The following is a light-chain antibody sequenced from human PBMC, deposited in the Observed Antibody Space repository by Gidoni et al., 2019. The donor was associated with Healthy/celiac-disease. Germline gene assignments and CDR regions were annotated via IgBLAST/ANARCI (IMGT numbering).Light chain of an antibody. V-gene: IGKV1-39*01. CDR1: PSISSY. Sequence: DIQMTQSPSSLSASVGDRVTITCRASPSISSYLNWYQQKPGKAPKLLIYATSSLQSGVPSSFSGSGSGTDFTLTISSLQPEDFATYYCHQSYSTLRLTFGQGTRLEIK. CDR2: ATS. J-gene: IGKJ5*01. CDR3: HQSYSTLRLT.